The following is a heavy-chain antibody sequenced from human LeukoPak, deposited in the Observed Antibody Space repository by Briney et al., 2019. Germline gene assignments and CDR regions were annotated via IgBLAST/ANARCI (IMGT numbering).Heavy chain of an antibody. CDR3: ATSGGSAYQYYMDV. J-gene: IGHJ6*03. CDR1: GFTFSSYS. CDR2: IRYDGTDG. D-gene: IGHD2-15*01. Sequence: GGSLRLSCAASGFTFSSYSMNWVRQAPGKGLEWVALIRYDGTDGYYADSVRGRFTLSRDNSKSTVYLQMNGLRAEDTAVYYCATSGGSAYQYYMDVWGKGTSVTISS. V-gene: IGHV3-30*02.